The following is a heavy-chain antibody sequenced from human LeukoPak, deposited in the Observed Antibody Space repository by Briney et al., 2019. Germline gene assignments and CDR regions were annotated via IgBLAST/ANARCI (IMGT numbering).Heavy chain of an antibody. J-gene: IGHJ3*02. CDR3: ARGNDAFDI. CDR2: INHSGTT. CDR1: GGSFSAYY. Sequence: SETLSLTCAVYGGSFSAYYWSWIRQPPGKGLEWIGEINHSGTTNYNPSLKSRVTISVDTSKNQFSLKLGSVTAADTAVYYCARGNDAFDIWGQGTMVTVSS. V-gene: IGHV4-34*01. D-gene: IGHD1-1*01.